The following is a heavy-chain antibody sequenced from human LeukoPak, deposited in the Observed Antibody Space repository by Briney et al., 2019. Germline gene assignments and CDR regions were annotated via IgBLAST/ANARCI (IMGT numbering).Heavy chain of an antibody. CDR3: ARDKDSGYDLFYYGMDV. Sequence: SETLSLTCAVYGGSFSGYYWSWIRQPPGKGLEWIGEINHSGSTNYNPSLKSRVTISVDTSKNQFSLKLSSVTAADTAVYYCARDKDSGYDLFYYGMDVWGQGTTVTVSS. CDR1: GGSFSGYY. D-gene: IGHD5-12*01. J-gene: IGHJ6*02. V-gene: IGHV4-34*01. CDR2: INHSGST.